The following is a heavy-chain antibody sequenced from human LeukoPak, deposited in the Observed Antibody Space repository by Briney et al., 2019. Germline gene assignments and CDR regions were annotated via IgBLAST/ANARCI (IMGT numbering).Heavy chain of an antibody. CDR1: GFTFSSYG. V-gene: IGHV3-33*01. Sequence: GGSLRLSCAASGFTFSSYGMHWVRQAPGKGLEWVAVIWYDGSNKYYADSVKGRFTISRDNSKNTLYLQMNSLRAEDTAVYYCARGLRYFGWLPLDYWGQGTLVTGSS. CDR2: IWYDGSNK. J-gene: IGHJ4*02. CDR3: ARGLRYFGWLPLDY. D-gene: IGHD3-9*01.